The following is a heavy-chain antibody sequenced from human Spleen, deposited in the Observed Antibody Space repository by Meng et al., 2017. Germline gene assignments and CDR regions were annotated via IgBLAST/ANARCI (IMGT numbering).Heavy chain of an antibody. Sequence: GGSLRLSCAASGFTFSSYKMHWVRQAPGKGLVWVSRINSDGSDTKYADSVKGRFTISRDNAKNTLYLQMNSLRAEDTAVYYCARGRSGSYNKMFDYWGQGTLVTVSS. V-gene: IGHV3-74*01. CDR3: ARGRSGSYNKMFDY. CDR1: GFTFSSYK. D-gene: IGHD1-26*01. J-gene: IGHJ4*02. CDR2: INSDGSDT.